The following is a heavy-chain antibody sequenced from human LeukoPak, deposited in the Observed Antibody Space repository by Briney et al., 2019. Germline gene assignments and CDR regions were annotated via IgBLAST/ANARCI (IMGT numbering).Heavy chain of an antibody. V-gene: IGHV1-2*02. CDR3: ARGTVLVAAAGTQKY. CDR2: INPNSGGT. J-gene: IGHJ4*02. Sequence: GASVKVSCKASGYTFTGYYMHWVRQAPGQGLEWMGWINPNSGGTNYAQKFQGRGTMTRDTAISTAYMELSRLRSDDTAVYYCARGTVLVAAAGTQKYWGQGTLVTVSS. CDR1: GYTFTGYY. D-gene: IGHD6-13*01.